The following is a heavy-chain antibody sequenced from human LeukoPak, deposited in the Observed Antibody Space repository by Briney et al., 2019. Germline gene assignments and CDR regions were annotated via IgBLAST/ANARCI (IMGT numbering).Heavy chain of an antibody. CDR3: ARDGIYYGSGSYN. CDR2: IYYSGST. Sequence: SETLSLTCTVSGGSISSYYWSWIRQPPGKGLEWIGYIYYSGSTNYNPSLKSRVTISVDTSKNQFSLKLSSVTAADTAVYYCARDGIYYGSGSYNWGQGTLVTVSS. V-gene: IGHV4-59*01. J-gene: IGHJ4*02. D-gene: IGHD3-10*01. CDR1: GGSISSYY.